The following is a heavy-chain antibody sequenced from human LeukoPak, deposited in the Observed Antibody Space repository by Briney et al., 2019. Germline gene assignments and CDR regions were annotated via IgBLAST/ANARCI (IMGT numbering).Heavy chain of an antibody. J-gene: IGHJ5*02. CDR3: ARVAARFINWFDP. D-gene: IGHD2-15*01. Sequence: ASVKVSCKASGYTFTSYDISWVRQATGQGLEWMGWMNPNSGNTGYAQKFQGRVPMTRNTSISTAYMQLSSLRSEDTAVYYCARVAARFINWFDPRGQGTLVTVSS. V-gene: IGHV1-8*01. CDR2: MNPNSGNT. CDR1: GYTFTSYD.